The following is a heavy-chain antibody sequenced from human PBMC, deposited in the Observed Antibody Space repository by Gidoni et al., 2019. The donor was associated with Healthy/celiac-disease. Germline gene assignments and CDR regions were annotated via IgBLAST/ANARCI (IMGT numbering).Heavy chain of an antibody. CDR2: IYPGDSDT. V-gene: IGHV5-51*01. J-gene: IGHJ5*02. CDR3: ARSVGYCGGDCYAEYDP. CDR1: GYSFTSYW. D-gene: IGHD2-21*02. Sequence: EAQLVQSGAEVKKPGASLKISCKGSGYSFTSYWIGWVRQMPGKGLEWMGIIYPGDSDTRYSPSFQGQVTIAADKSISTAYLQWSSLKASDTAMYYCARSVGYCGGDCYAEYDPWGQGTLVTVSS.